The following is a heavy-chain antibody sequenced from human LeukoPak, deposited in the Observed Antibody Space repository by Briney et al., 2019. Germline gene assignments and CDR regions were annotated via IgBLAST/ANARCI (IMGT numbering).Heavy chain of an antibody. D-gene: IGHD2-15*01. J-gene: IGHJ4*02. Sequence: GGSLRLSCAASGFTFNNYAMSWVRQAPGKGLEWVSAISNNGGYTYYADSVQGRFTISRDNSKSTLCLQMNSLRAEDTAVYYCAKQLGYCSDGSCYFPYWGQGTLVTVSS. CDR2: ISNNGGYT. V-gene: IGHV3-23*01. CDR3: AKQLGYCSDGSCYFPY. CDR1: GFTFNNYA.